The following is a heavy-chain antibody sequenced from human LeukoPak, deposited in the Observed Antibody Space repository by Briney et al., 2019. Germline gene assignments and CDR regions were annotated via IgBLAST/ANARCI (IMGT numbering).Heavy chain of an antibody. V-gene: IGHV3-7*01. CDR3: ASYDYGDAHQD. CDR1: GFTFSSYW. CDR2: IKKDGSEK. Sequence: GGSLRLSCAASGFTFSSYWMSWVRQAPGKWLEWVANIKKDGSEKYYVDSVKGRFTISRDNAKNSLYLQMNSLRAEDTAVYYCASYDYGDAHQDWGQGTLVTVSS. D-gene: IGHD4-17*01. J-gene: IGHJ4*02.